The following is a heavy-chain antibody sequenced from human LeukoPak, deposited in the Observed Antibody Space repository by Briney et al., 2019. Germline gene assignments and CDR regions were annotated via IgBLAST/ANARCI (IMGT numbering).Heavy chain of an antibody. Sequence: GGSLRLSYAASGFTFSSYAMSWVRQAPGKGLEWVSGISGSEDSTHYADSVKGRFTISRDNSKNTPYLQMNSLRAEDTAVYYCARGGDDYGDFPTYGMDVWGQGTTVTVSS. CDR3: ARGGDDYGDFPTYGMDV. V-gene: IGHV3-23*01. CDR2: ISGSEDST. J-gene: IGHJ6*02. CDR1: GFTFSSYA. D-gene: IGHD4-17*01.